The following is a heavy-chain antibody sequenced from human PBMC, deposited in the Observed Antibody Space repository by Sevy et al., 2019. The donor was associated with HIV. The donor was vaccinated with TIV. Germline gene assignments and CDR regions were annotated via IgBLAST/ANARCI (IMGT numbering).Heavy chain of an antibody. CDR3: ARGPPDGSYDYFDY. J-gene: IGHJ4*02. CDR1: AFTFSSYN. D-gene: IGHD1-26*01. CDR2: ISGISNYI. Sequence: GGSLRLSCAASAFTFSSYNMNWVRQAPGKGLEWVSCISGISNYIYYAESLKGRFIISRDNAKNTLYLQMNSLRADDTAVYYCARGPPDGSYDYFDYWGQGTLVTVSS. V-gene: IGHV3-21*06.